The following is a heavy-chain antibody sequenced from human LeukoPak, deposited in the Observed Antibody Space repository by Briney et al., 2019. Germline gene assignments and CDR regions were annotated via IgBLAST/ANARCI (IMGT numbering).Heavy chain of an antibody. V-gene: IGHV1-18*01. CDR2: ISPYNGDT. CDR1: GYDFTRVG. CDR3: ARAGSGSGWYFDY. J-gene: IGHJ4*02. D-gene: IGHD6-19*01. Sequence: ASVKVSCKASGYDFTRVGIAWGRQGPGQGLEWMGWISPYNGDTRYVPKLQGRVTMTTDPSTSTAYMELRSLRFDDTAVFYCARAGSGSGWYFDYWGQGTLVTVSS.